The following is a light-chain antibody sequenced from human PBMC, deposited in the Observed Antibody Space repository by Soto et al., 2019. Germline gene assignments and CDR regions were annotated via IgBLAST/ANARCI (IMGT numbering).Light chain of an antibody. CDR1: SSAVGAYNS. J-gene: IGLJ3*02. V-gene: IGLV2-14*01. CDR2: EVS. Sequence: QSALAQPASVSGSPGQSITISCTGTSSAVGAYNSVSWYQQHPGQAPQLMIYEVSNRPSGVSNRFSGSKSGNTASLTISGLQAEDETDYYCSSYTSTGAWVFGGGTKPPS. CDR3: SSYTSTGAWV.